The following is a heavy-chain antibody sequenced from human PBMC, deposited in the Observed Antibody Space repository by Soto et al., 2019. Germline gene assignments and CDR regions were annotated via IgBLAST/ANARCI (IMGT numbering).Heavy chain of an antibody. Sequence: SETLCLTCAVFSGSFSGCYWNWKSQPPGNGLEWEGDLSHIESTNSNPSLNSRVTLSVDPSKNQFPLKLSSVTAADTAVYYGARGHVDAPFLGRFDPCGQGTLVT. V-gene: IGHV4-34*01. CDR2: LSHIEST. CDR1: SGSFSGCY. D-gene: IGHD5-12*01. CDR3: ARGHVDAPFLGRFDP. J-gene: IGHJ5*02.